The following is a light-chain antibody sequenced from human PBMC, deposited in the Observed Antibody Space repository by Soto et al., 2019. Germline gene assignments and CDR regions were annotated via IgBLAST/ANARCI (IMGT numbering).Light chain of an antibody. CDR3: QQRSNWPSIT. V-gene: IGKV3D-20*02. CDR2: DAS. Sequence: EIVLTQPPGTLSLSPGERATLSCRAIQSVSSSYLAWYQQKPGQAPRLLIYDASNRATGIPARFSGSGSGTDFTLTINSLEPEDFAVYYCQQRSNWPSITFGQGTRLEIK. CDR1: QSVSSSY. J-gene: IGKJ5*01.